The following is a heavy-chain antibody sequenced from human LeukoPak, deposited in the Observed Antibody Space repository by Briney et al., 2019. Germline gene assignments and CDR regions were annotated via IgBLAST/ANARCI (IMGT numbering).Heavy chain of an antibody. CDR3: ARLAVAGLPYYFDY. CDR1: GGSISSYY. V-gene: IGHV4-59*01. Sequence: SETLSLTCTVSGGSISSYYWSWIRQPPGKGLEWIGYIYYSGSTNYNPSLKSRVTISVDTSKNQFSLKLSSVTAVDTAVYYCARLAVAGLPYYFDYWGQGTLVTVSS. D-gene: IGHD6-19*01. CDR2: IYYSGST. J-gene: IGHJ4*02.